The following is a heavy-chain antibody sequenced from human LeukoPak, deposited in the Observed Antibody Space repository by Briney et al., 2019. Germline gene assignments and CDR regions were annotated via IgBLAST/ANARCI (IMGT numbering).Heavy chain of an antibody. J-gene: IGHJ4*02. CDR2: ISYDGSNK. D-gene: IGHD6-19*01. Sequence: GGSLRLSCAASGFTFSSYAMHWVRQAPGKGLEWVAVISYDGSNKYYADSVKGRFTISRDNSKNTLYLQMNSLRAEDTAVYYCAKDGSKAVAGTGGYWGQGTLVTVSS. V-gene: IGHV3-30-3*01. CDR3: AKDGSKAVAGTGGY. CDR1: GFTFSSYA.